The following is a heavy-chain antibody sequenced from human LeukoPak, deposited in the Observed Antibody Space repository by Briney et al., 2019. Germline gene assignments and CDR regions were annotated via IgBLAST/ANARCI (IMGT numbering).Heavy chain of an antibody. CDR2: IKQDESEK. D-gene: IGHD1-1*01. V-gene: IGHV3-7*01. CDR1: GFTLSSYW. J-gene: IGHJ4*02. Sequence: PGGSLRLSCAASGFTLSSYWMSWVRQAPGKGLEWVANIKQDESEKYYVDSLKGRFTISRDNAKNSLYLQMNSLRAEDTAVYYCARDKIEGPTKLDYWGQGILTTVSS. CDR3: ARDKIEGPTKLDY.